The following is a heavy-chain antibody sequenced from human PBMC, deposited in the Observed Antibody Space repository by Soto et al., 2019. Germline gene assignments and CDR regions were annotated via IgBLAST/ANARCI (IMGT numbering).Heavy chain of an antibody. D-gene: IGHD2-21*01. J-gene: IGHJ6*03. CDR1: GGSISSGGYY. V-gene: IGHV4-31*03. CDR2: IYYSGST. CDR3: ARGSFVAHYYYYHLDV. Sequence: PSETLSLTCTVSGGSISSGGYYWSWIRQHPGKGLEWIGYIYYSGSTYYNPSLKSRVTISVDTSNNQFSLKLSSVTAADTAVYYCARGSFVAHYYYYHLDVWGKGTPVTVSS.